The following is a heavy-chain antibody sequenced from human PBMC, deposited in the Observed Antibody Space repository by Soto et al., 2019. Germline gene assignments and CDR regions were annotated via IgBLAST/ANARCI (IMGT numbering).Heavy chain of an antibody. CDR1: GGSINSDLYY. Sequence: QVQLQESGPGLVKPSETLSLTCTVSGGSINSDLYYWSWIRQPPGKGLEWIGYIYYSGSTDYNPSLKSRVTISVATSKNQFPLKLSSVTAAHTAVYYCARDRDYGDSRGEFDFWGQGTLVTVSS. D-gene: IGHD4-17*01. CDR3: ARDRDYGDSRGEFDF. J-gene: IGHJ4*02. V-gene: IGHV4-30-4*01. CDR2: IYYSGST.